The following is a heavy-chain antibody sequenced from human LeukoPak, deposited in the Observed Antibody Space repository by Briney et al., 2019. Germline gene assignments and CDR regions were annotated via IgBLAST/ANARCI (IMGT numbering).Heavy chain of an antibody. Sequence: GGSLRLSCAASGFTFSNFVMHWVRQAPGKGLEWVASISPDGTNKYYADSVKGRFTVSRENSKNTLYLQVNSLRADDTAVFYCGREGGNYVYDYWGQGTLVTVSS. D-gene: IGHD4-11*01. CDR2: ISPDGTNK. V-gene: IGHV3-30-3*01. CDR1: GFTFSNFV. J-gene: IGHJ4*02. CDR3: GREGGNYVYDY.